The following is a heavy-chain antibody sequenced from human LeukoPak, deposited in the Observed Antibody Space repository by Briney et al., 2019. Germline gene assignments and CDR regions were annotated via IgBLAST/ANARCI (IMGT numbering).Heavy chain of an antibody. J-gene: IGHJ4*02. CDR2: IISSSSYI. CDR1: GFTFSSYS. V-gene: IGHV3-21*01. D-gene: IGHD6-25*01. Sequence: GGSLRLSCAHSGFTFSSYSMNWVGQAPGKGLEWVSSIISSSSYIYNADLGKGRFTISRDNAKNSLYLEMNSLRAEDTAVYYCARDVGVRLFDYWGQGTLVTVSS. CDR3: ARDVGVRLFDY.